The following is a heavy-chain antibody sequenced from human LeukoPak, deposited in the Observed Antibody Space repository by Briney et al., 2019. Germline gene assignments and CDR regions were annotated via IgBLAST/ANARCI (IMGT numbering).Heavy chain of an antibody. Sequence: PGGSLRLSCAASGFTFSTYEMNWVRQAPGRGLEWVSYVSTSGSTIFYADSVKGRFTISRDNAKNSLYLQMNRLRAEDTAVYYCARDLTPYRRVPLNGYSSRGGDYWGQGTLVTVSS. J-gene: IGHJ4*02. CDR3: ARDLTPYRRVPLNGYSSRGGDY. V-gene: IGHV3-48*03. D-gene: IGHD6-19*01. CDR1: GFTFSTYE. CDR2: VSTSGSTI.